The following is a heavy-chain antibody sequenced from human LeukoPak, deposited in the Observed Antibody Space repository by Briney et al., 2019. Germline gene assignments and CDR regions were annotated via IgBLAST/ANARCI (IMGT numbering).Heavy chain of an antibody. J-gene: IGHJ4*02. V-gene: IGHV3-30*18. CDR3: AKRGSALGDY. Sequence: GGSLRLSCAAFGFTFSSYGMHWVRQAPGKGLEWVAVISYDGSNKYYADSVKGRFTISRDNSKNTLYLQMNSLRAEDTAVYYCAKRGSALGDYWGQGTLVTVSS. D-gene: IGHD7-27*01. CDR1: GFTFSSYG. CDR2: ISYDGSNK.